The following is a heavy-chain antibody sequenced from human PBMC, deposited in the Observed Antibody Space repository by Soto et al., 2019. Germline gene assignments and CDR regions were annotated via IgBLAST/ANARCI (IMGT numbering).Heavy chain of an antibody. CDR1: GFTFSSYS. CDR3: ARRAPGSESYYHYFDY. D-gene: IGHD3-10*01. CDR2: ISSSSSYI. V-gene: IGHV3-21*01. Sequence: GGSLRLSCAASGFTFSSYSRNWVRQAPGKGLEWVASISSSSSYIYYADSVRGRFTISRDNAKNSLYLQMNSLRAEDTAVYYCARRAPGSESYYHYFDYWGQGTLVTVSS. J-gene: IGHJ4*02.